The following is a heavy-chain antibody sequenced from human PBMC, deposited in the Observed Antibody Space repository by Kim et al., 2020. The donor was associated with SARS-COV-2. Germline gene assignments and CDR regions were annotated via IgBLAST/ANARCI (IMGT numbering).Heavy chain of an antibody. CDR3: ARDLVYYYDSSGYYHYYYCSMDD. CDR2: IWYDGSNK. V-gene: IGHV3-33*01. Sequence: GGSLRLSCAASGFTFSSYGMHWVRQAPGKGLEWVAVIWYDGSNKYSADSVKGRFTISRDNSKNTLYLQMNSVRAEDTGMYYCARDLVYYYDSSGYYHYYYCSMDDWGQGDTFTVSS. D-gene: IGHD3-22*01. CDR1: GFTFSSYG. J-gene: IGHJ6*02.